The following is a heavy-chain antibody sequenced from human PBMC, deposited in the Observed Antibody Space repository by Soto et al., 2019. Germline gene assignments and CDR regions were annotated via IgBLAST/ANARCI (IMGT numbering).Heavy chain of an antibody. CDR2: IKQDGSEK. J-gene: IGHJ4*02. D-gene: IGHD3-22*01. V-gene: IGHV3-7*03. Sequence: GGSLRLSCAASGFTFRSYWMSWVRQAPGKGLEWVANIKQDGSEKYYVDSVKGRFTISRDTANNSLYLQMNSLRAEDTAVYYCARAYDYVEYWGQGTLVTVSS. CDR1: GFTFRSYW. CDR3: ARAYDYVEY.